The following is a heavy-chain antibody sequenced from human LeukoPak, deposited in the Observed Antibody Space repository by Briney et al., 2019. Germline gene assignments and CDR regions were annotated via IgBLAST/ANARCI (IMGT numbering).Heavy chain of an antibody. D-gene: IGHD6-6*01. V-gene: IGHV1-69*04. J-gene: IGHJ1*01. Sequence: SVKVSCKASGGTFSSYAISWVRQAPGQGLEWMGRIIPILGIANYAQKFQGRVTMTRDTSISTAYMELSRLRSDDTAVYYCARFRSYSSSLPRTSYFQHWGQGTLVTVSS. CDR1: GGTFSSYA. CDR3: ARFRSYSSSLPRTSYFQH. CDR2: IIPILGIA.